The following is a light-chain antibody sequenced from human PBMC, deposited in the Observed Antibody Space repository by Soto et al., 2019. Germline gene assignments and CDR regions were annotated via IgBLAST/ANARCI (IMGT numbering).Light chain of an antibody. V-gene: IGKV3-20*01. CDR3: QQYANSHGT. CDR1: QSVSTNY. J-gene: IGKJ1*01. Sequence: ENVMTQSPGTLSLSRGERATLSCRASQSVSTNYVAWYQQKPGQAPRLLIYGASSRASGIPDRLRGSGSGTDFTLTISRLEPEDFAVYYCQQYANSHGTFGQGTKVDIK. CDR2: GAS.